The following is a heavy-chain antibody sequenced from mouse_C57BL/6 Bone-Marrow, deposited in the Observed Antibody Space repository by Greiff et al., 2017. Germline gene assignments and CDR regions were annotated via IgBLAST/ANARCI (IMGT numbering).Heavy chain of an antibody. V-gene: IGHV1-4*01. CDR2: INPSSGYT. CDR3: AGYAMDY. J-gene: IGHJ4*01. Sequence: VQLQQSGAELARPGASVKMSCKASGYTFTSYTMHWVKQRPGQGLEWIGYINPSSGYTKYNQKFKDKATLTADKSSSTAYMQLNSLTSEDSAIYYCAGYAMDYWGQGTSVTVSS. CDR1: GYTFTSYT.